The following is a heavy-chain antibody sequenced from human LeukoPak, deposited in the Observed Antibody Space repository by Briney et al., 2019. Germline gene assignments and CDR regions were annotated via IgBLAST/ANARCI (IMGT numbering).Heavy chain of an antibody. V-gene: IGHV3-48*03. CDR1: GFTFSSHE. D-gene: IGHD2-15*01. CDR2: ISSSGSTI. Sequence: GGSLRLSCAASGFTFSSHEMNWVRQAPGKGLEWVSYISSSGSTIYYADSVKGRFTISRDNAKNSLYLQMNSLRAEDTAVYYCVVVVAATVFDYWGQGTLVTVSS. CDR3: VVVVAATVFDY. J-gene: IGHJ4*02.